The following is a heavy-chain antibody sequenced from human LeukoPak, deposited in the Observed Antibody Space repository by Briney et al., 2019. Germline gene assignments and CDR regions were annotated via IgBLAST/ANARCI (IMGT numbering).Heavy chain of an antibody. Sequence: GGSLRLSCAASGFTLSSYAMSWVRQAPGKGLEWVSAISGSGGSTYYADSVKGRFTISRDNSKNTLYLQMNSLRAEDTAVYYCARGEYGSGSYLVYWGQGTLVTVSS. CDR3: ARGEYGSGSYLVY. CDR2: ISGSGGST. V-gene: IGHV3-23*01. CDR1: GFTLSSYA. J-gene: IGHJ4*02. D-gene: IGHD3-10*01.